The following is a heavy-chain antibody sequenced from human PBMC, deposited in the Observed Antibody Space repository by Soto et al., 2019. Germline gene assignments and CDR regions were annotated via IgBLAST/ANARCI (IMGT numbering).Heavy chain of an antibody. V-gene: IGHV1-18*01. CDR1: GYTFTSYG. Sequence: GASVKVSCKASGYTFTSYGISWVRQAPGQGLEWMGWISAYNGNTNYAQKLQGRVTMTTDTSTSTAYMELRSLRSDDTAVYYCARDPRRDIVVVPAAPSFDYWGQGTLVTSPQ. CDR2: ISAYNGNT. D-gene: IGHD2-2*01. J-gene: IGHJ4*02. CDR3: ARDPRRDIVVVPAAPSFDY.